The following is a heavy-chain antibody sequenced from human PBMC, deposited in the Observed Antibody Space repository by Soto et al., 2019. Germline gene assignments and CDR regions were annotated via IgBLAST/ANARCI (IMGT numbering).Heavy chain of an antibody. CDR2: IVVGSGNT. V-gene: IGHV1-58*02. Sequence: SVKVSCKASGATLDTFINYGITWVRQAREQRLEWIGWIVVGSGNTNYAQKFQERVTITRDMSTSTAYMELSSLRSEDTAVYYCAADRYYYDSSGPYDAFDIWGQGTMVTVSS. CDR1: GATLDTFINYG. CDR3: AADRYYYDSSGPYDAFDI. J-gene: IGHJ3*02. D-gene: IGHD3-22*01.